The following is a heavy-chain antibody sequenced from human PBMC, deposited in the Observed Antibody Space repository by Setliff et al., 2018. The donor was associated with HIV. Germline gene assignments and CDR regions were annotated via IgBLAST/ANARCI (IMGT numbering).Heavy chain of an antibody. J-gene: IGHJ4*02. Sequence: SETLSLTCIVYGASISNSNSYWSWIRQHPGKGLEWIGHIYYSGSTYYNPSLKSRVTISVDTSKNQFSLKLSSVTAADTAMYFCARLGHYDSSGYYSALYFDSWGQGTLVTVSS. D-gene: IGHD3-22*01. CDR2: IYYSGST. V-gene: IGHV4-31*02. CDR1: GASISNSNSY. CDR3: ARLGHYDSSGYYSALYFDS.